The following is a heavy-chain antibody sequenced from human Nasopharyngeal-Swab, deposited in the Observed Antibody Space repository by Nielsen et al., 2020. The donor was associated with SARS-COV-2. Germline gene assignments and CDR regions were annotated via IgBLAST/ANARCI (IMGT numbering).Heavy chain of an antibody. J-gene: IGHJ5*02. CDR2: MSNSGSTI. Sequence: GESLKISCVASGLTFSDYYMSWIRQAPGKGLEWVSYMSNSGSTIYYADSVKGRFTISRDNSKNTLYLQMNSLRAEDTAVYYCARDSLLDPWGQGTLVTVSS. CDR3: ARDSLLDP. CDR1: GLTFSDYY. V-gene: IGHV3-11*04.